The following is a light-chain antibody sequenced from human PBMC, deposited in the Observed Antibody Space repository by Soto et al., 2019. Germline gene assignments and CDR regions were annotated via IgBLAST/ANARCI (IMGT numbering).Light chain of an antibody. V-gene: IGKV3-20*01. Sequence: EIGLTQSPGTLSLSPGERATLSCRASQSVSSSYLAWYQQKPGQAPRLLIDGVFSRATGIPDRFSGSGSGKDFTFTISRLEPEDFAVYYCQHYVRSSPITFGRRTRLDIK. CDR3: QHYVRSSPIT. CDR2: GVF. CDR1: QSVSSSY. J-gene: IGKJ5*01.